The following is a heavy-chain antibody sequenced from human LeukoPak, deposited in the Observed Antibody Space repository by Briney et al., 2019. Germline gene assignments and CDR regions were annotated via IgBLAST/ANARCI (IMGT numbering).Heavy chain of an antibody. CDR3: AREAYGLEWFGDYYMDV. CDR2: ISSSSGTV. Sequence: GGSLRLSCVASGFTFRSYSMNWVRQAPGKGLEWVLYISSSSGTVYYADSVKGRFTISRDNAKNSLYLQMNSLRAEDTAVYYCAREAYGLEWFGDYYMDVWGKGTTVTASS. V-gene: IGHV3-48*01. J-gene: IGHJ6*03. D-gene: IGHD3-3*01. CDR1: GFTFRSYS.